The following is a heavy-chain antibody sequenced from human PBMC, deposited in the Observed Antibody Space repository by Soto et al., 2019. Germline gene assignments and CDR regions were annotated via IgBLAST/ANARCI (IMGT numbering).Heavy chain of an antibody. CDR1: GGSISSGGYY. CDR2: IYYSGST. J-gene: IGHJ4*02. CDR3: ARAGLFAILTGSGSTELDY. V-gene: IGHV4-31*03. Sequence: QVQLQESGPGLVKPSQTLSLTCTVSGGSISSGGYYWSWIRQHPGKGLEWIGYIYYSGSTYYNPSRKRRVTISINTSKNPSPLKLSSVTAADTAIYYCARAGLFAILTGSGSTELDYWGQGTLVTVSS. D-gene: IGHD3-9*01.